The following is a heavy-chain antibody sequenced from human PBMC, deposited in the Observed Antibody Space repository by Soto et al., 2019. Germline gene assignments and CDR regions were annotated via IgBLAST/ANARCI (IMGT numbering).Heavy chain of an antibody. V-gene: IGHV3-33*01. CDR1: GFTFSSYG. CDR2: IWYDGSNK. J-gene: IGHJ4*02. Sequence: GGSLRLSCAASGFTFSSYGMHWVRQAPGKGLEWVAVIWYDGSNKYYADSVKGRFTISRDNSKNTLYLQMNSLRAEDTAVYYCAREVGARDYFELPGGNLPDYWGQGTLVTVSS. D-gene: IGHD3-10*01. CDR3: AREVGARDYFELPGGNLPDY.